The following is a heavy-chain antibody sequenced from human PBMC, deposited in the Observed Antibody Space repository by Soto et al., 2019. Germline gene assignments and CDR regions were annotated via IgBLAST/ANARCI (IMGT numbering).Heavy chain of an antibody. Sequence: SVKVSCKASGDTDTNYVISWVRQAPGQGLEWMGGIFPKFGTTYSAQKLQDRLTITADESTSTVYMQLSSLRLDDTAVYYCGAEMTFGKLSVVWGQGTTVTVSS. D-gene: IGHD3-16*02. CDR2: IFPKFGTT. J-gene: IGHJ6*02. CDR3: GAEMTFGKLSVV. V-gene: IGHV1-69*13. CDR1: GDTDTNYV.